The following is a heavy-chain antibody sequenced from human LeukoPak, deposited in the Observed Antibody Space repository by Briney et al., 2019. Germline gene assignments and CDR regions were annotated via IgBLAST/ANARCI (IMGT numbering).Heavy chain of an antibody. V-gene: IGHV4-38-2*02. CDR1: GYSISSGYH. CDR3: ARVGISRAFDI. D-gene: IGHD6-13*01. Sequence: SETLSLTCNVSGYSISSGYHWGWIRQPPGKGLEEIGIYQSGSTYYNPSLKSRVTISVDTSKNQFSLKLSSVTAADTAVYYCARVGISRAFDIWGQGTMVTVSS. J-gene: IGHJ3*02. CDR2: YQSGST.